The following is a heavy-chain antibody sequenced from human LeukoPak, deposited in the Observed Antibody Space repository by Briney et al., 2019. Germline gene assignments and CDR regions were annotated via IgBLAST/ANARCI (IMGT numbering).Heavy chain of an antibody. D-gene: IGHD1/OR15-1a*01. Sequence: GGSLRLSCAASGFTVSSNFTSWVRQAPGKGLEWVSVIYSGGTTYYADSVKGRFTISRDNSKNTLYLQMNSLRAEDTAMYYCARDGYGNNYMDVWGKGTTVTVSS. CDR1: GFTVSSNF. CDR2: IYSGGTT. V-gene: IGHV3-53*01. CDR3: ARDGYGNNYMDV. J-gene: IGHJ6*03.